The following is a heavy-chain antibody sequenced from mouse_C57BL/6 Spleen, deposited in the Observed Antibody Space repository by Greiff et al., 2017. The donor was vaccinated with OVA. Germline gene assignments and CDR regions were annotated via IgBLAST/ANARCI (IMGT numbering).Heavy chain of an antibody. D-gene: IGHD6-1*01. Sequence: QVQLQQPGAELVKPGASVKLSCKASGYTFTSYWMQWVKQRPGQGLEWIGEIDPSDSSTNYNQKFKSKATLTVDTSSSTAYMQLSSLTSEDSAVYYCAGGARYYFDYWGQGTTLTVSS. V-gene: IGHV1-50*01. CDR1: GYTFTSYW. CDR2: IDPSDSST. J-gene: IGHJ2*01. CDR3: AGGARYYFDY.